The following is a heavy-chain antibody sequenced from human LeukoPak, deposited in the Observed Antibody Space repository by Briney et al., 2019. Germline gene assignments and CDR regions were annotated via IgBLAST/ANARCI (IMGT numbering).Heavy chain of an antibody. J-gene: IGHJ4*02. CDR2: VYYTRST. CDR1: GGSISSSTYY. Sequence: SETLSLTCTVSGGSISSSTYYWGWIRQPPGKGLEWVGSVYYTRSTYYNPSLKSRVTISVDTSKNQFSLKLTSVAASDTAVYYCARGVVGATVDYWGQGTLVTVSS. D-gene: IGHD1-26*01. V-gene: IGHV4-39*01. CDR3: ARGVVGATVDY.